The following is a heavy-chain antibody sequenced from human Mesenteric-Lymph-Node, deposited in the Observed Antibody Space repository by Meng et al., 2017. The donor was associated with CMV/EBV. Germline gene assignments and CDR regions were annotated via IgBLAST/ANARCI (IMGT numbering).Heavy chain of an antibody. CDR3: ARDGNYGSGDRDH. Sequence: KASGYTFTSYGISWVRQAPGQGLEWMGWINYYNGNTNYAQKFQGRVTMTTDTSTDTAYMELRSLRSDDTAVYFCARDGNYGSGDRDHWGQGTLVTVSS. J-gene: IGHJ4*02. CDR2: INYYNGNT. CDR1: GYTFTSYG. D-gene: IGHD3-10*01. V-gene: IGHV1-18*01.